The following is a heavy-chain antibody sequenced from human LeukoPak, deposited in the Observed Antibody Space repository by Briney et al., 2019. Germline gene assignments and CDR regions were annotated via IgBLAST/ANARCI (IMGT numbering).Heavy chain of an antibody. CDR1: GYSFPTYW. D-gene: IGHD2-15*01. Sequence: GESLKISCTGSGYSFPTYWIAWVRQVPGKGLEWMGIIYPGDSDTRYSPSFQGQVTISADKSISTAYLQWSSLKASDTAMYYCARLGAAGRSLYYYYYMDVWGKGTTVTVSS. J-gene: IGHJ6*03. V-gene: IGHV5-51*01. CDR2: IYPGDSDT. CDR3: ARLGAAGRSLYYYYYMDV.